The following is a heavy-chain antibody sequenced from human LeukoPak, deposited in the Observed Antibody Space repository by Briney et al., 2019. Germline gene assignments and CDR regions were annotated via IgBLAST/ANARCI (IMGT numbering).Heavy chain of an antibody. CDR2: IYYRGTT. V-gene: IGHV4-31*03. J-gene: IGHJ4*02. Sequence: SETLSLTCTVSGGSISSGGYYWSWIRQHPGKGLEWIGYIYYRGTTSYNPSLKSRVTISVDTSKNQFSLKLSSVTAADTAVYYCARIEDYGGNSVNYWGQGTLVTVSS. CDR1: GGSISSGGYY. CDR3: ARIEDYGGNSVNY. D-gene: IGHD4-23*01.